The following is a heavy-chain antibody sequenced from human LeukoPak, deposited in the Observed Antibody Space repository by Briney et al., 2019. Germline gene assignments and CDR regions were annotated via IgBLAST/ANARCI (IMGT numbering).Heavy chain of an antibody. CDR3: ARVDPPAVETDY. V-gene: IGHV1-2*02. J-gene: IGHJ4*02. D-gene: IGHD6-19*01. CDR2: INPNSGST. CDR1: GYTFTGYY. Sequence: GASVTVSCKASGYTFTGYYMHWVRQAPGQGLEWMGWINPNSGSTNYAQKFQGRVTMTRDTSISTAYMELSRLRSDDTAVYYCARVDPPAVETDYWGQGTLDTVSS.